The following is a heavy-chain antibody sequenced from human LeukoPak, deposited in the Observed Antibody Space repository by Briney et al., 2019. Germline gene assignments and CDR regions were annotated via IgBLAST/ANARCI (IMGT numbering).Heavy chain of an antibody. CDR1: GGSISSGGYY. Sequence: DRSVPLSLTCTVSGGSISSGGYYWSWIRQHPGKGLEWIGYIYYSGSTYYNPSLKSRVTISVDTSKNQFSLKLSSVTAADTAVYSCARNYYGSGSSQFDYWGQGTLVTVPS. CDR2: IYYSGST. CDR3: ARNYYGSGSSQFDY. D-gene: IGHD3-10*01. V-gene: IGHV4-31*03. J-gene: IGHJ4*02.